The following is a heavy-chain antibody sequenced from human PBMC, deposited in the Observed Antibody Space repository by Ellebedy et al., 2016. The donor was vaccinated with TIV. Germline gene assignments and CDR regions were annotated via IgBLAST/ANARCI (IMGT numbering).Heavy chain of an antibody. CDR1: GFTFTTYA. J-gene: IGHJ5*01. CDR3: AKGASGWYRNGFDS. D-gene: IGHD6-19*01. Sequence: PGGSLRPSCAASGFTFTTYAMNWVRQTPGKGLEWVSGISGSGGSTYHVDSVKGRFIISKDTSTTTVYLQMNSLRAEDTAVYYCAKGASGWYRNGFDSWGQGTLVTVSS. CDR2: ISGSGGST. V-gene: IGHV3-23*01.